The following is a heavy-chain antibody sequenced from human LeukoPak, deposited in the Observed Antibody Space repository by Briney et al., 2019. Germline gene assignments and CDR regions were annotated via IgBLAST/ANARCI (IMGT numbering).Heavy chain of an antibody. CDR2: IYYSGST. V-gene: IGHV4-59*08. J-gene: IGHJ5*02. CDR1: GGSISSYY. CDR3: ASNHYDSSGYYH. D-gene: IGHD3-22*01. Sequence: SETLSLTCTVSGGSISSYYWSWIRQPPGKGLEWHGYIYYSGSTNYNPSLKSRVTISVDTSKNQFSLKLSSVTAADTAVYYCASNHYDSSGYYHWGQGTLVTVSS.